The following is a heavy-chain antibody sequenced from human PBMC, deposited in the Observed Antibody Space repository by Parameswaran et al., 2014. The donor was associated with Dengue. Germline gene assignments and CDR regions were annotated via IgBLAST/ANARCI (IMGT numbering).Heavy chain of an antibody. V-gene: IGHV3-21*01. J-gene: IGHJ3*02. CDR3: ARAEVGASLCAFDI. CDR2: ISSGSSYI. D-gene: IGHD1-26*01. Sequence: VRQAPGNGLEWVSSISSGSSYIYYADSLKGRFTISRDNAKNSLYLQMNSLRAEDTAVYYCARAEVGASLCAFDIVGPRDNGHRLL.